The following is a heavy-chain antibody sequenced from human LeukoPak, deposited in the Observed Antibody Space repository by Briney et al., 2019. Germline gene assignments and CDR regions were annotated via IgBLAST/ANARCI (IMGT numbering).Heavy chain of an antibody. CDR3: ARDRDYYGMDG. D-gene: IGHD5-24*01. CDR2: IYYSGST. J-gene: IGHJ6*02. V-gene: IGHV4-59*01. Sequence: SETLSLTCTVSGGSISSYYWSWIRQPPGKGLEWIGYIYYSGSTNYNPSLKSRVTISVDTSKNQFSLKLSSVTAADTAVYYCARDRDYYGMDGLGQGTTVTVSS. CDR1: GGSISSYY.